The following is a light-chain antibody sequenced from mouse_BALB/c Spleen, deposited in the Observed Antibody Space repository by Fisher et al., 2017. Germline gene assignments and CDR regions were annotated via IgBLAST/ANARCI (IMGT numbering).Light chain of an antibody. Sequence: IVMTQTPAIMSASPGEKVTMTCSASSSVSYMHWYQQKSGTSPKRWIYDTSKLASGVPARFSGSGSGTFYSLTISRMEAEDAATYYCQQWSSNPLTFGAGTKLELK. CDR2: DTS. J-gene: IGKJ5*01. V-gene: IGKV4-59*01. CDR1: SSVSY. CDR3: QQWSSNPLT.